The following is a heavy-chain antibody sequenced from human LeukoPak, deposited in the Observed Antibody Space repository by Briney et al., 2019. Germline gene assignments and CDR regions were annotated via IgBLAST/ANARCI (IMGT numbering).Heavy chain of an antibody. CDR2: ISSSSSTI. CDR1: GLTVSSYS. V-gene: IGHV3-48*02. J-gene: IGHJ4*02. D-gene: IGHD3-16*01. CDR3: ARDSRGSGGLLPFDY. Sequence: PGGSLRLSCVASGLTVSSYSMNWVRQAPGKGLEWVSYISSSSSTIYYADSVKGRFTISRDNAKNSLDLQMNSLRDEDTAVYYCARDSRGSGGLLPFDYWGQGTLVTVSS.